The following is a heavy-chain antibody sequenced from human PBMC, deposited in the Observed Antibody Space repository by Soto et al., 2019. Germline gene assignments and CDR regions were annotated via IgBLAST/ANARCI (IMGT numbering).Heavy chain of an antibody. CDR3: ARDKGEQWLVPFDY. Sequence: PGGSLRLSCAASGFTVSSNYMSWVRQAPGKGLEWVSVIYSGGSTYYADSVKGRFTISRDNSKNTLYLQMNSLRAEDTAVYYCARDKGEQWLVPFDYWGQGTLVTVSS. CDR1: GFTVSSNY. V-gene: IGHV3-66*01. J-gene: IGHJ4*02. D-gene: IGHD6-19*01. CDR2: IYSGGST.